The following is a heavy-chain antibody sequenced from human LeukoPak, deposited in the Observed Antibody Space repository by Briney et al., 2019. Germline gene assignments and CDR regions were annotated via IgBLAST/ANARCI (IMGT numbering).Heavy chain of an antibody. D-gene: IGHD1-26*01. V-gene: IGHV1-69*05. Sequence: GASVKVSCKASGGTFSSYAISWVRQAPGQGLEWMGGIIPIFGTANYAQKFQGRVTITTDESTSTAYMELSSLRSEDTAVYYCARGVGGWYFFDYWGQGTLVTVSS. CDR3: ARGVGGWYFFDY. CDR1: GGTFSSYA. CDR2: IIPIFGTA. J-gene: IGHJ4*02.